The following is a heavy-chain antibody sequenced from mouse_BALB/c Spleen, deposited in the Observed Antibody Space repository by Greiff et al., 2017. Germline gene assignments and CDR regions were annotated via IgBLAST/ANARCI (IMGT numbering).Heavy chain of an antibody. CDR1: GFAFSSYD. CDR3: ASRYYYGSGDFDY. Sequence: EVQLQESGGGLVKPGGSLKLSCAASGFAFSSYDMSWVRQTPEKRLEWVAYISSGGGSTYYPDTVKGRFTISRDNAKNTLYLQMSSLKSEDTAMYYCASRYYYGSGDFDYWGQGTTLTVSS. V-gene: IGHV5-12-1*01. D-gene: IGHD1-1*01. J-gene: IGHJ2*01. CDR2: ISSGGGST.